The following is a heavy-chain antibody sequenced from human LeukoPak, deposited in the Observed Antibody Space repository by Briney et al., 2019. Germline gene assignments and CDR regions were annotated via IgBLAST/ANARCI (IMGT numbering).Heavy chain of an antibody. CDR1: GYTFSSYY. V-gene: IGHV1-46*01. Sequence: ASVKVFCKASGYTFSSYYIHWVRQAPGQGLGWMGFINPSGGSTSYAQKFQGRVTMTRDTSTSAVYMELSSLRSEDTAMYYCARNVGSGFDYWGQGTLVTVSS. CDR2: INPSGGST. D-gene: IGHD1-1*01. CDR3: ARNVGSGFDY. J-gene: IGHJ4*02.